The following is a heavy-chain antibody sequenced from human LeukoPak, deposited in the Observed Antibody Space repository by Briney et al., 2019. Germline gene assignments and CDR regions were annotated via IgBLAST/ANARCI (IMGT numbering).Heavy chain of an antibody. CDR2: INPNSGGT. D-gene: IGHD2-15*01. CDR3: ARLDHVVVAATLRDIFDY. V-gene: IGHV1-2*06. Sequence: GASVKVSCKASGYTFTGYYMHWVRQAPGQGLEWMGRINPNSGGTNYAQKFQGRVTMTRDTSISTAYMELSRLRSDDTAVYYCARLDHVVVAATLRDIFDYWGQGTLVTVSS. CDR1: GYTFTGYY. J-gene: IGHJ4*02.